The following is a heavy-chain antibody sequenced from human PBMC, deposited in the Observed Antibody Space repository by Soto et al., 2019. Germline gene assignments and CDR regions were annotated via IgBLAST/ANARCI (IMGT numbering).Heavy chain of an antibody. V-gene: IGHV1-69*06. J-gene: IGHJ5*02. CDR3: AIEPDIYYDSSGYHGGLFDL. Sequence: QVQLVQSGAEVKKPGSSVKVSCKASGGTFSSYAISCVRQAPGQGLEWMGGIIPIFGTANYAQKFQGRVTITADKSTSTAYMELSSLRSEDTAVYYCAIEPDIYYDSSGYHGGLFDLWGQGTLVTVSS. D-gene: IGHD3-22*01. CDR1: GGTFSSYA. CDR2: IIPIFGTA.